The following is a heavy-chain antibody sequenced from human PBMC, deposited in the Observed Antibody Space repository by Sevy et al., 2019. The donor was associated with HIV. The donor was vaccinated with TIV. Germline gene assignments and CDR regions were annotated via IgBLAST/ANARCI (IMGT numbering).Heavy chain of an antibody. J-gene: IGHJ4*02. V-gene: IGHV3-21*01. CDR1: GFSFSSYS. D-gene: IGHD3-22*01. Sequence: GGSLRLSCGASGFSFSSYSMNWVRQAPGKGLEWVSSISSGSRHIYYADSVKGRFTISRDNAKNSLYLQMNSLRDEDTAVYYCARGPTQIGGGYYFSDYWGQGALVTVSS. CDR3: ARGPTQIGGGYYFSDY. CDR2: ISSGSRHI.